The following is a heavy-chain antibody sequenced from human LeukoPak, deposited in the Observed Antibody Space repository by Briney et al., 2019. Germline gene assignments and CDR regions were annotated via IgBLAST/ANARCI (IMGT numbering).Heavy chain of an antibody. CDR1: GFTLDDYA. Sequence: PGGSLRLSCAASGFTLDDYAMHWVRHAPGKGLEWVSLISGDGGSTYYADSVKGRLTISRDNSKNSLYLQMNSLRTEDTALYYCAKDTYYYDSSGHPDYRGQGTLVTVSS. CDR3: AKDTYYYDSSGHPDY. J-gene: IGHJ4*02. V-gene: IGHV3-43*02. D-gene: IGHD3-22*01. CDR2: ISGDGGST.